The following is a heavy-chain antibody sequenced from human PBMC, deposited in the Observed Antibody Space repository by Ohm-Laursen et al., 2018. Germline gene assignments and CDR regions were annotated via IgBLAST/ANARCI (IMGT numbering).Heavy chain of an antibody. D-gene: IGHD1-26*01. CDR1: GFTFRNYG. J-gene: IGHJ4*02. Sequence: CAASGFTFRNYGMHWVRQAPGKGLEWVAVIWYDGSNKYYADSVKGRFTFSRDNSKNTLFLQMNSLRAEDTAIYYCARDRGGSHYVDYWGQGTLVTVSS. CDR2: IWYDGSNK. V-gene: IGHV3-33*01. CDR3: ARDRGGSHYVDY.